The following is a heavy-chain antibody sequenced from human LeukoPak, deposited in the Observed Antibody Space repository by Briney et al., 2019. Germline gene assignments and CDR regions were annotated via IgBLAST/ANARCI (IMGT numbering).Heavy chain of an antibody. CDR3: AKGDYGDYVGWFDP. CDR2: ISGSGGST. Sequence: GGSLRLSCAASGFTFSSYAMSWVRQAPGKGLEWVSAISGSGGSTYCADSVKGRFTISRDNSKNTLYLQMNSLRAVDTAVYYCAKGDYGDYVGWFDPWGQGTLVTVSS. CDR1: GFTFSSYA. J-gene: IGHJ5*02. D-gene: IGHD4-17*01. V-gene: IGHV3-23*01.